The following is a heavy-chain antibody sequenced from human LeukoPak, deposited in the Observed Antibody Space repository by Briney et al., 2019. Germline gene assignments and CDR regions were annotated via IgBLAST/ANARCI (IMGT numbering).Heavy chain of an antibody. D-gene: IGHD3-22*01. V-gene: IGHV1-46*01. J-gene: IGHJ4*02. Sequence: ASVKVSCKACGYTFTSYYMHWVRQAPGQGLEWMGIINPSGGSTSYAQKFQGRVTMTRDTSTSTVYMELSSLRSEDTAVYYCALNGEYYYDSSGYYLLWGQGTLVTVSS. CDR2: INPSGGST. CDR3: ALNGEYYYDSSGYYLL. CDR1: GYTFTSYY.